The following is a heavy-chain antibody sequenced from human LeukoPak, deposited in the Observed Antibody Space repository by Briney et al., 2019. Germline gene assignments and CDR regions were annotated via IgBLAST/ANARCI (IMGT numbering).Heavy chain of an antibody. J-gene: IGHJ4*02. CDR2: ISDSGGRT. V-gene: IGHV3-23*01. CDR3: AKDWVKYQLVRELAY. Sequence: GGSLRLSCAASGFTFSSYAMTWVRQAPGKGLEWIAGISDSGGRTYYADSVKGRFTISRDNSKNTLYLQMNSRRREDTAVYYCAKDWVKYQLVRELAYWGQGNLVTVSS. CDR1: GFTFSSYA. D-gene: IGHD2-2*01.